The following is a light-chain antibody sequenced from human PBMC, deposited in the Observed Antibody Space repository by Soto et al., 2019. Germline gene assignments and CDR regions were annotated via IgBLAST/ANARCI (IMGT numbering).Light chain of an antibody. CDR2: GAS. J-gene: IGKJ1*01. CDR3: QHFGSSRT. CDR1: QSVSSSY. Sequence: EIVLTQSPGTLSLSPGERGTLSCRASQSVSSSYLAWYQQKPGQAPRLLIYGASSRATGIPDRFSGSGSGTDFTLTISRLEPEDFAVYYCQHFGSSRTFGQGTKVEI. V-gene: IGKV3-20*01.